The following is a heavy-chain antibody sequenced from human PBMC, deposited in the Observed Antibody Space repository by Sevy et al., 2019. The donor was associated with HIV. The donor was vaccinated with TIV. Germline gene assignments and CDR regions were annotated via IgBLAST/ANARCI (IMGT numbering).Heavy chain of an antibody. CDR3: ARERTYYYGSGSYYDY. CDR2: IYYSGST. Sequence: SETLSLTCTVSGGSISSYYWSWIRQPPGKGLEWIGYIYYSGSTNYNPSLKSRVTISVDTSKNQFSLKLSSVTAADTAVYYWARERTYYYGSGSYYDYWGQGTLVTVSS. CDR1: GGSISSYY. D-gene: IGHD3-10*01. V-gene: IGHV4-59*01. J-gene: IGHJ4*02.